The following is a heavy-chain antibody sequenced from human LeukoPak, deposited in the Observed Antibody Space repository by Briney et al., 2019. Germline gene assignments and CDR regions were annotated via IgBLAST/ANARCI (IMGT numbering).Heavy chain of an antibody. CDR1: GGTFSSYA. CDR2: ITPIFGTA. D-gene: IGHD2-2*01. CDR3: ALSQSRSFDY. Sequence: ASVKVSCKASGGTFSSYAISWVRQAPGQGLEWMGGITPIFGTANYAQKFQGRVTITADESTSTAYMELSSLRSEDTAVYYCALSQSRSFDYWGQGTLVTVSS. J-gene: IGHJ4*02. V-gene: IGHV1-69*13.